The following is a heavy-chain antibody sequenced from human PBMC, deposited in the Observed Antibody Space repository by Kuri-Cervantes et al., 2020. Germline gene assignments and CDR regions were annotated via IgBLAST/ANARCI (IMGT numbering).Heavy chain of an antibody. CDR3: GSGDLGPYGMDV. D-gene: IGHD3-3*01. V-gene: IGHV3-74*01. CDR2: ISGDGITT. CDR1: GFTFNNHW. J-gene: IGHJ6*02. Sequence: LSLTCAASGFTFNNHWMHWVRQAPGKGLVWVSRISGDGITTTYADSVKGRFTISRDNAKNTLYLQMNSLRAEDMAVYYCGSGDLGPYGMDVWGQGTAVTVSS.